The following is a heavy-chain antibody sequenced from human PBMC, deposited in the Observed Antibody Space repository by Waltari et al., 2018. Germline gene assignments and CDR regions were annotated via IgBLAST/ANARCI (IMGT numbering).Heavy chain of an antibody. CDR2: ISGSGGST. D-gene: IGHD6-19*01. V-gene: IGHV3-23*04. J-gene: IGHJ4*02. CDR3: AKDRVWGSGWDG. Sequence: EVQLVESGGGLVQPGGSLRLSCAASGFTFSSYAMSWVRQAPGKGLEWGSAISGSGGSTYYADSVKGRFTISRDKSKNTLYLEMNSLRAEDTGVYYCAKDRVWGSGWDGWGQGTLVTVSS. CDR1: GFTFSSYA.